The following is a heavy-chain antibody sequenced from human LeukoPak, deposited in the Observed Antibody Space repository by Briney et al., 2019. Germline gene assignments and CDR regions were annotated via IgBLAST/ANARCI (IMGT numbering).Heavy chain of an antibody. CDR2: IGYDGSNK. J-gene: IGHJ5*02. CDR3: AKDRCGSTSCSLPS. Sequence: TGGSLRLSCAASGFTFSSYGMHWVRQAPGKGLEWVAFIGYDGSNKYCADSVKGRFTISRDNSKNTLYLQMNSLRAEDTAVYYCAKDRCGSTSCSLPSWGQGTLVAVSS. V-gene: IGHV3-30*02. D-gene: IGHD2-2*01. CDR1: GFTFSSYG.